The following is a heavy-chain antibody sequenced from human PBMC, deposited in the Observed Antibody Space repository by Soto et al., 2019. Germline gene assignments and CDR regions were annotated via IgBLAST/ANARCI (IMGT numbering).Heavy chain of an antibody. CDR3: ARRDLNCGGDCYNFDY. D-gene: IGHD2-21*02. CDR1: GYSFTSYW. CDR2: IDPSDSYT. Sequence: GESLKISCKGSGYSFTSYWISWVRQMPGKGLEWMGRIDPSDSYTNYSPSFQGHVTISADKSISTAYLQWSSLKASDTAMYYCARRDLNCGGDCYNFDYWGQGMLVTVSS. V-gene: IGHV5-10-1*01. J-gene: IGHJ4*02.